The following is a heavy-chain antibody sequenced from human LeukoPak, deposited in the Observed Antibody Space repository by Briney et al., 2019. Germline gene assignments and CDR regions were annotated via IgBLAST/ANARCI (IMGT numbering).Heavy chain of an antibody. D-gene: IGHD1-26*01. Sequence: SETLSLTCAVYGGSFNGYYWNWIRQSPGKGLEWMGEINHSGSTNYNPSLKSRVTISEDTSKNQFSLKLSSVTAADTAVYYCARDQSSWFDPWGQGTLVTVSS. CDR1: GGSFNGYY. J-gene: IGHJ5*02. CDR3: ARDQSSWFDP. CDR2: INHSGST. V-gene: IGHV4-34*01.